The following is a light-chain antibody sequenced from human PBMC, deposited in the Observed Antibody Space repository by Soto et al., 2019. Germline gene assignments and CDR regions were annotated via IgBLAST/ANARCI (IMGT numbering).Light chain of an antibody. J-gene: IGKJ1*01. CDR1: QSVSSSY. CDR3: QQYGNSPLT. Sequence: EIVLTQSPGTLSLSPGERATLSCRASQSVSSSYLAWYQQKPGQAPRLLIYGASSRATGIPDRFSGSGSGKDFTLTISRLEPEDFAVYYCQQYGNSPLTFGQGTQVEIK. CDR2: GAS. V-gene: IGKV3-20*01.